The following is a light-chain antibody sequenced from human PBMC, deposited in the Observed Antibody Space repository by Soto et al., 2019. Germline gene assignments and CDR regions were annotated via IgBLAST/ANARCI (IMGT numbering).Light chain of an antibody. CDR3: CSDAGRSTNV. J-gene: IGLJ1*01. CDR1: GSYNF. V-gene: IGLV2-23*02. Sequence: QSALTQPASVSGSPGQSITISCTVGSYNFVSWYQQHPGKAPKVLIYEVSKRPSGVSDRFSGFKSGNTASLTSSGLQAEDESDYYCCSDAGRSTNVFGTGTKVKVL. CDR2: EVS.